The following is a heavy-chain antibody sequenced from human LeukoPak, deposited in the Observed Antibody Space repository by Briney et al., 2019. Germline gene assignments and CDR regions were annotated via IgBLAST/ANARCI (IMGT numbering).Heavy chain of an antibody. CDR3: AKGPYDSSGYYSFDS. D-gene: IGHD3-22*01. CDR2: ISGSGGST. V-gene: IGHV3-23*01. Sequence: GGSLRLSCAASGFTFSSYAMSWVRQAPGKGLECVSIISGSGGSTYYADSVKGRFTISRDNSKNTLYLQMNSLRAEDTAVYYCAKGPYDSSGYYSFDSWGQGTLVTVSS. CDR1: GFTFSSYA. J-gene: IGHJ4*02.